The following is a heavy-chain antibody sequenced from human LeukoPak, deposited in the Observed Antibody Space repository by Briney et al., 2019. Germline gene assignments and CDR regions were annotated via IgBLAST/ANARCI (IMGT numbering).Heavy chain of an antibody. CDR3: ARDGHRRYYYESSDYRFDY. CDR2: ISGYDGNA. V-gene: IGHV1-18*01. CDR1: GGTFSNYA. J-gene: IGHJ4*02. Sequence: GASVKVSCKASGGTFSNYAISWVRQAPGQGLEWMGWISGYDGNANYAQKFQGRVTMTTDTSTNTAYMELRSLRSDDTAVYYCARDGHRRYYYESSDYRFDYWGQGTLVTVSS. D-gene: IGHD3-22*01.